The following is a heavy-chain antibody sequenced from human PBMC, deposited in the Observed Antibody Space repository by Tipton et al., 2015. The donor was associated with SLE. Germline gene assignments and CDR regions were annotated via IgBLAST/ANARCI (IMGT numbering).Heavy chain of an antibody. V-gene: IGHV4-59*08. CDR1: GGSISRYY. CDR3: ARHGDYYDSSGYSY. CDR2: IYYSGST. D-gene: IGHD3-22*01. Sequence: GLVKPSQTLSLTCTVSGGSISRYYWSWIRQPPGKGLEWIGYIYYSGSTKYTPSLKSRVTISVDTSKNQFSLKLSSGTAADTAVYYCARHGDYYDSSGYSYWGQGTLVTVSS. J-gene: IGHJ4*02.